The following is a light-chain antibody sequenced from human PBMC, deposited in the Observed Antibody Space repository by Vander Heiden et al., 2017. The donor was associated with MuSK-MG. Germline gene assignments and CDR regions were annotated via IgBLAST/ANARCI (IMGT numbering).Light chain of an antibody. CDR3: QQSYSTPPT. CDR2: AAS. Sequence: DIQMTQSPSSLSASVGDRVTITSRASQSISSYLNWYQQKPGKAPKLLIYAASSLQSGVPSRLSGSGSGTDFTLTISSLHPEDFATYYCQQSYSTPPTFGGGIRPEI. V-gene: IGKV1-39*01. CDR1: QSISSY. J-gene: IGKJ4*01.